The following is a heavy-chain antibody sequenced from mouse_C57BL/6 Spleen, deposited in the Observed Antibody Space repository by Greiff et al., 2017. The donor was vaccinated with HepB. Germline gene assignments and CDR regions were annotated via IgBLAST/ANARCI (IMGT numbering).Heavy chain of an antibody. CDR2: IDPSDSYT. CDR3: ARYYGTFDV. D-gene: IGHD1-1*02. J-gene: IGHJ1*03. CDR1: GYTFTSYW. Sequence: VKLQQPGAELVMPGASVKLSCKASGYTFTSYWMHWVKQRPGQGLEWIGEIDPSDSYTNYNQKFKGKSTLTVDKSSSTAYMQLSSLTSEDSAVYYCARYYGTFDVWGTGTTVTVSS. V-gene: IGHV1-69*01.